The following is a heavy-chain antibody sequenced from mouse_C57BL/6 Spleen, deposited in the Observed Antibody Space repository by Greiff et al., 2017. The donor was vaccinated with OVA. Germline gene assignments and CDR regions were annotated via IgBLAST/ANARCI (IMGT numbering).Heavy chain of an antibody. CDR3: ARNYGNSLYFDY. J-gene: IGHJ2*01. CDR2: IYPGDGDT. D-gene: IGHD2-1*01. Sequence: QVQLKASGAELVKPGASVKISCKASGYAFSSYWMNWVKQRPGKGLEWIGQIYPGDGDTNYNGKFKGKATLTADKSSSTAYMQLSSLTSEDSAVYFCARNYGNSLYFDYWGQGTTLTVSS. CDR1: GYAFSSYW. V-gene: IGHV1-80*01.